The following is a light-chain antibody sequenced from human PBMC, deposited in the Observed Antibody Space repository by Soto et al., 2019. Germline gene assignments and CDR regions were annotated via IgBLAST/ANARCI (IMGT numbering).Light chain of an antibody. CDR1: QSISSY. CDR2: AAS. CDR3: QQYNTYSKT. Sequence: DIQMTQSPSSVSASVGDRVTITCRASQSISSYLNWYQQKPGKAPKLLIYAASSLQSGVPSRFSGSGSGTDFTLTISSLQPDDFATYYCQQYNTYSKTFGQGTKV. J-gene: IGKJ1*01. V-gene: IGKV1-39*01.